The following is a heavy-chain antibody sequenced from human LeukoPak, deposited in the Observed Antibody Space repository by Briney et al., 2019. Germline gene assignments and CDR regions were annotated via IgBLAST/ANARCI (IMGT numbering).Heavy chain of an antibody. Sequence: SETLSLTCTVSGYSISSGYYWGWIRQPPGKGLEWIGSIYHSGSTYYNPSLKSRVTISVDTSKNQFSLKLSSVTVADTAVYYCARDTSSGYYQKWGQGTLVTVSS. CDR3: ARDTSSGYYQK. CDR2: IYHSGST. CDR1: GYSISSGYY. D-gene: IGHD3-22*01. J-gene: IGHJ4*02. V-gene: IGHV4-38-2*02.